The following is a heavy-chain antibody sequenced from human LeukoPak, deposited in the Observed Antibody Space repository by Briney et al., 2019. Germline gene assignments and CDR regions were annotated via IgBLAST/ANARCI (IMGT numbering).Heavy chain of an antibody. CDR1: GFTFSSYG. V-gene: IGHV3-33*06. J-gene: IGHJ6*03. D-gene: IGHD3-3*01. CDR2: IWYDGSNK. Sequence: PGRSLRLSCAASGFTFSSYGMHWVRQAPGKGLEWVAVIWYDGSNKYYADSVKGRFTISRDNSKNTLYLQMNSLRAEDTAVYYFAKPLRFLEGYMDVWGKGTTVTVSS. CDR3: AKPLRFLEGYMDV.